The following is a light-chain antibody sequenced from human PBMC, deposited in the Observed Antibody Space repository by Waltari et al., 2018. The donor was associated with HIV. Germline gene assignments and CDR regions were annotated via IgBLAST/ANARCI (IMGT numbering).Light chain of an antibody. CDR1: SSGVTYNNP. V-gene: IGLV2-11*01. Sequence: QSALTQPRSVSGSPGQSVTISCSGASSGVTYNNPVSWYQHHPSKAPKLIIYEGTKGPSGVPDRFSGSKSGNTASLTISGLQAEDEADYYCFSYGGSLHVFGTGTEVTVL. J-gene: IGLJ1*01. CDR2: EGT. CDR3: FSYGGSLHV.